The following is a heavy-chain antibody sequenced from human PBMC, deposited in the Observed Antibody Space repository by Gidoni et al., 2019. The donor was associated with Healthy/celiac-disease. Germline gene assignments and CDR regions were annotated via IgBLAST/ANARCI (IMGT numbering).Heavy chain of an antibody. V-gene: IGHV4-38-2*02. CDR2: IYHSGRT. CDR3: ARDPSPGALDY. CDR1: GYSISRGYY. D-gene: IGHD2-2*01. Sequence: QVQLQEAGPGLVKPSETLSLTCTVSGYSISRGYYWGWIRQPPGKGLDWIGSIYHSGRTYYNPSLKSRVTISVDTSKNQFSLKLSSVTAADTAVYYCARDPSPGALDYWGQGTLVTVSS. J-gene: IGHJ4*02.